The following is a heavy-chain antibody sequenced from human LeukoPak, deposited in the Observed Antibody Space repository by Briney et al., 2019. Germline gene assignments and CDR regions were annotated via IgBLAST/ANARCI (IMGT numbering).Heavy chain of an antibody. V-gene: IGHV3-23*01. D-gene: IGHD5-18*01. CDR2: ISGSGGST. CDR3: AKGMTGDSWQNFDY. CDR1: GFTFNSYA. J-gene: IGHJ4*02. Sequence: GGSLRLSCAASGFTFNSYAMSWVRQAPGKGLEWVSAISGSGGSTYYADSVKGRFTISRDNSKNTLYLQMNSLRVEDTAVYYCAKGMTGDSWQNFDYWGQGTLVTVSS.